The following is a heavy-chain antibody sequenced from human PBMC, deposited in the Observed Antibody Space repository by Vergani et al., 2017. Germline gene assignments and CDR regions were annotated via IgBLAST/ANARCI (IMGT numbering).Heavy chain of an antibody. J-gene: IGHJ6*03. Sequence: EVQLLESGGGLVQPGGSLRLSCATSGFTFSSYAMTWVRQAPGKGLEWVSAISGSGGGTYYADSVKGRFTISRDNSKNSLYLQMNSLRAEDTAVYYCARDDRIRFLDMDVWGKGTTVTVSS. V-gene: IGHV3-23*01. D-gene: IGHD3-3*01. CDR3: ARDDRIRFLDMDV. CDR1: GFTFSSYA. CDR2: ISGSGGGT.